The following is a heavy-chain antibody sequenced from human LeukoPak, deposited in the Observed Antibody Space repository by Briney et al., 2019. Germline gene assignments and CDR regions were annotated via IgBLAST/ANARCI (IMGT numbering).Heavy chain of an antibody. D-gene: IGHD3-22*01. CDR1: GFTFSDYY. Sequence: TGGSLRLSCAASGFTFSDYYMSWIRQAPGKGLEWVSYISSSGSTIYYADSVKGRFTISRDNAKNSLYLQMNSLRAEDTAVYYCARGPYYYDSSGYQEEYFQHWGQGTLVTVSS. J-gene: IGHJ1*01. V-gene: IGHV3-11*01. CDR3: ARGPYYYDSSGYQEEYFQH. CDR2: ISSSGSTI.